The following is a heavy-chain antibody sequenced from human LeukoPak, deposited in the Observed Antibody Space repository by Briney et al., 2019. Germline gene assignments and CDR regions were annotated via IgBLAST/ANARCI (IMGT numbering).Heavy chain of an antibody. CDR3: ARELPFDY. Sequence: GGSLRLSCAASGFTFSDYWMSWVRQAPGKGLEWVASIKQDGSEDYYVDSVKGRFTISRDNAKNTLYLQMNSLRAEDTAVYYCARELPFDYWGQGTLVTVSS. J-gene: IGHJ4*02. CDR2: IKQDGSED. CDR1: GFTFSDYW. V-gene: IGHV3-7*01. D-gene: IGHD2-2*01.